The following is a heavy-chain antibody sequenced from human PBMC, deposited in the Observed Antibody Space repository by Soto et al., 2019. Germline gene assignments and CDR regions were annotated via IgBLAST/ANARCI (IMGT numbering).Heavy chain of an antibody. CDR2: ISSSGSTI. Sequence: PGGCLRRSCAASGLTFCSSEMNRVRQALGKGLEWVSYISSSGSTIYYADSVKGRCTISRDNGKNSLYLQMNSLRAEDTAVYYCARDGPTTVTTWAGDYWGQGTRVTAAS. CDR3: ARDGPTTVTTWAGDY. J-gene: IGHJ4*02. V-gene: IGHV3-48*03. CDR1: GLTFCSSE. D-gene: IGHD4-17*01.